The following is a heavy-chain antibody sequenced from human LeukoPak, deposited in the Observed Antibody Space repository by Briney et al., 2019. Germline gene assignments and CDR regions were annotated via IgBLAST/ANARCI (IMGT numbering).Heavy chain of an antibody. CDR2: INPSGGST. D-gene: IGHD2-21*02. CDR3: ARECGGDCYRAFDI. V-gene: IGHV1-46*01. J-gene: IGHJ3*02. Sequence: ASVKVSCKASGYTFTSYYMHWVRQAPGQGLEWMGIINPSGGSTSYAQKFQGRVSMTRDMSTSTVYMELSSLRSDDTAVYYCARECGGDCYRAFDIWGQGTMVTVSS. CDR1: GYTFTSYY.